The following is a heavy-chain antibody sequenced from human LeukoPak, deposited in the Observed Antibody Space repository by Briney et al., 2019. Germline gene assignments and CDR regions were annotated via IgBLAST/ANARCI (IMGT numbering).Heavy chain of an antibody. V-gene: IGHV4-39*07. Sequence: SKTLSLTCTVSGGSIRSSYYYWGWIRQPPGKGLEWIGSIYDSGSTYYNPSLKSRVTISVDTSKNQFSLKLSSVTAADTAVYYCASYSRDLSSGWYFDYWGQGTLVTVSS. CDR2: IYDSGST. D-gene: IGHD6-19*01. CDR1: GGSIRSSYYY. J-gene: IGHJ4*02. CDR3: ASYSRDLSSGWYFDY.